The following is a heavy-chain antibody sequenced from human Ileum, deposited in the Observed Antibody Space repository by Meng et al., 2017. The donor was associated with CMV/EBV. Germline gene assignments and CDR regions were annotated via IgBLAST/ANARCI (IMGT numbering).Heavy chain of an antibody. CDR1: GFSFNYYE. Sequence: GGSLRLSCAASGFSFNYYEMNWVRQAPGKRLEWISYISSSSITTKYAESVKGRFTISRDNAKNSLYLEMNGLRAEDTAVYYWARDVFRGEAFDIWGQGTMVTVSS. J-gene: IGHJ3*02. CDR2: ISSSSITT. V-gene: IGHV3-48*03. CDR3: ARDVFRGEAFDI. D-gene: IGHD3-3*01.